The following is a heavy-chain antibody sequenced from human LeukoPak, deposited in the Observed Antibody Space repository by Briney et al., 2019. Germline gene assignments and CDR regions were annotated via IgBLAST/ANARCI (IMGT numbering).Heavy chain of an antibody. CDR3: ARVYRGIAAYYFDY. CDR2: IYTSGST. Sequence: PSQTLSLTCTVSGGSISSGSYYWSWIRQPAGKGLEWIGRIYTSGSTNYNPSLKSRVTISVDTSKNQFSLKLSSVTAADTAVYYCARVYRGIAAYYFDYWGQGTLVTVSS. J-gene: IGHJ4*02. D-gene: IGHD1-26*01. V-gene: IGHV4-61*02. CDR1: GGSISSGSYY.